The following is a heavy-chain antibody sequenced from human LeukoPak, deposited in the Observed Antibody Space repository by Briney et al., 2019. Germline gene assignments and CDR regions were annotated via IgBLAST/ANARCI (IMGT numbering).Heavy chain of an antibody. CDR2: IYHSGST. Sequence: SGTLSLTCAVSGGSISSSNWWSWVRPPPGKGLEWIGEIYHSGSTNYNPSLKSRVTISVDKSKNQFSLKLSSVTAADTAVYYCARDRPTHSGSYLDAFDIWGQGTMVTVSS. CDR1: GGSISSSNW. CDR3: ARDRPTHSGSYLDAFDI. D-gene: IGHD1-26*01. V-gene: IGHV4-4*02. J-gene: IGHJ3*02.